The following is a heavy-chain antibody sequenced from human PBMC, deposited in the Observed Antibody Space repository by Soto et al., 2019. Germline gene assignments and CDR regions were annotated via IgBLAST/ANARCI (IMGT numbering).Heavy chain of an antibody. CDR1: GFTFSSYG. Sequence: QVQLVESGGGVVQPGRSLRLSCAASGFTFSSYGMHWVRQAPGKGLEWVAAISYDGSNIYYADSVKGRFTISRDNSKHSLYLQMNSLTDEDTAVSYCATDAHPRDGACSVADSWGQGTRVTVCS. CDR2: ISYDGSNI. D-gene: IGHD2-21*02. J-gene: IGHJ4*02. V-gene: IGHV3-30*03. CDR3: ATDAHPRDGACSVADS.